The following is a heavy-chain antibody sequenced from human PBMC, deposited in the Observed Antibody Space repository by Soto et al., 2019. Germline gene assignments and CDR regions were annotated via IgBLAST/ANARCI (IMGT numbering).Heavy chain of an antibody. CDR2: NSAHNGNT. CDR3: ARGRYGDY. CDR1: GYGFTTYG. D-gene: IGHD1-1*01. Sequence: QIHLVQSGAEVKKPGASVKVSCKGSGYGFTTYGISWVRQAPGQGLEWMAWNSAHNGNTNYAQKLQVRVTVTRDTSTSTAYMELRSLRSDDTAVYYCARGRYGDYWGQGALVTVSS. V-gene: IGHV1-18*01. J-gene: IGHJ4*02.